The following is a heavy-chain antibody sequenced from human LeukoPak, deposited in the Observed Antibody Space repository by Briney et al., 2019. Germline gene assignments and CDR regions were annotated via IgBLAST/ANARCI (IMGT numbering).Heavy chain of an antibody. D-gene: IGHD3-9*01. CDR2: INPNSGGT. Sequence: GGSLRLSCAASGFTFSNYTMHWVRQAPGQGLEWMGWINPNSGGTNYAQKFQGWVTMTRDTSISTAYMELSRLRSDDTAVYYCARDSGSILTGYYQFDYWGQGTLVTVSS. V-gene: IGHV1-2*04. J-gene: IGHJ4*02. CDR1: GFTFSNYT. CDR3: ARDSGSILTGYYQFDY.